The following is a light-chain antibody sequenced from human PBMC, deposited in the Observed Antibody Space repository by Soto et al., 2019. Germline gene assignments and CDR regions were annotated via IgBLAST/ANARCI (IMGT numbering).Light chain of an antibody. V-gene: IGKV3-11*01. CDR3: QQRSNWPPGLT. CDR2: DAS. J-gene: IGKJ1*01. CDR1: QSVSSY. Sequence: EIVLTQSPATLSLSPGERATLSCRASQSVSSYLAWYQQKPGQAPRLLIYDASNRATGIPARFSGSESGTDFSLTISSLEPEDFAVYYCQQRSNWPPGLTFGQGTKVEIK.